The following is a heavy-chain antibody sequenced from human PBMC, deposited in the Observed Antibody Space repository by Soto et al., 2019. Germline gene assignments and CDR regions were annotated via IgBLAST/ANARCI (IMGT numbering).Heavy chain of an antibody. J-gene: IGHJ4*01. Sequence: RLSCEASGFNFSKSGMYWVRQAPGKGLEWISYTSSTSHPKYYADAVKGRFAISGDNAKNSLYLQMDSLRDDDTAVYYCARDRTAMDVFDSWGQGTQVTVSS. CDR1: GFNFSKSG. CDR2: TSSTSHPK. D-gene: IGHD5-18*01. V-gene: IGHV3-48*02. CDR3: ARDRTAMDVFDS.